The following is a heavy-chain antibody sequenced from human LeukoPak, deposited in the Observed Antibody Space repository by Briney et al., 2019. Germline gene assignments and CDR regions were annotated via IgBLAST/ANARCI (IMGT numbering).Heavy chain of an antibody. CDR1: GFTFSSYW. V-gene: IGHV3-7*01. D-gene: IGHD2-2*01. Sequence: GGSLRLSCAASGFTFSSYWMSWVRQAPGKGLEWVANIKQDGSEKYYVDSVKGRFTISRDNAKNSLYLQMNSLRAEDTAVYYCARLGYCSSTSCYLRAFDIWGQGTMVTVSS. CDR3: ARLGYCSSTSCYLRAFDI. CDR2: IKQDGSEK. J-gene: IGHJ3*02.